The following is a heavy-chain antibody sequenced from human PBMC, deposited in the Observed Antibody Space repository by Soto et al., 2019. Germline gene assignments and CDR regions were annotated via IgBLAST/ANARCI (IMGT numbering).Heavy chain of an antibody. CDR2: IIPGFGAA. J-gene: IGHJ4*02. CDR1: GGTFSSFA. Sequence: SVKVSCKASGGTFSSFAISWVRQAPGQGLEWMGGIIPGFGAANYAQKFQDRVTINADESTRAAYMELSSLRSEDTAVYFCAREGGGSYSPPKDWGQGTLVTVSS. CDR3: AREGGGSYSPPKD. V-gene: IGHV1-69*13. D-gene: IGHD1-26*01.